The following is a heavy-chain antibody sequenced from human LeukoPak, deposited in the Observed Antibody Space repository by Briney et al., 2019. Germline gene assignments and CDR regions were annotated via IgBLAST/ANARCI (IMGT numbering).Heavy chain of an antibody. Sequence: SETLSLTCAVYGGSFSGYYWSWIRQPPGKGLEWIGEINHSGSTNYNPPLKSRVTISVDTSKNQFSLKLSSVTAADTAVYYCARGGRGRVPAAHMDVWGKGTTVTVSS. D-gene: IGHD2-2*01. V-gene: IGHV4-34*01. J-gene: IGHJ6*03. CDR3: ARGGRGRVPAAHMDV. CDR2: INHSGST. CDR1: GGSFSGYY.